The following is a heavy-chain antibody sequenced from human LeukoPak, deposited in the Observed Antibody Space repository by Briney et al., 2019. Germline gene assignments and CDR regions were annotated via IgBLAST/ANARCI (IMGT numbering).Heavy chain of an antibody. J-gene: IGHJ4*02. CDR2: INSDGSSA. Sequence: PGGSLRLSCAASGFTFSSYWMHWVRQAPGKWLVWVSRINSDGSSARYADSVKGRFTISRDNAKNTLYLQMNSLRAEDTAVYYCASIGIAVADTFDNWGQGTLVTVSS. CDR1: GFTFSSYW. D-gene: IGHD6-19*01. CDR3: ASIGIAVADTFDN. V-gene: IGHV3-74*01.